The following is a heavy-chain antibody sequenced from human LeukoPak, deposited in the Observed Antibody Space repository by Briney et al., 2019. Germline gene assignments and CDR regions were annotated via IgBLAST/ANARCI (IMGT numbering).Heavy chain of an antibody. V-gene: IGHV4-59*08. CDR3: ARALYYDSSGYKYYYYMDV. J-gene: IGHJ6*03. CDR1: GGSISSYY. Sequence: SETLSLTCTVSGGSISSYYWSWIRQPPGKGLKWIGNIYYSGYTTYSPSLRSRVTISVDTSKNQFSLKLSSVTAADTAVYYCARALYYDSSGYKYYYYMDVWGKGTTVTISS. D-gene: IGHD3-22*01. CDR2: IYYSGYT.